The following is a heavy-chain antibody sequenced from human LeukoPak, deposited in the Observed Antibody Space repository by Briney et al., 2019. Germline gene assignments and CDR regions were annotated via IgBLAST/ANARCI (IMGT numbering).Heavy chain of an antibody. CDR1: GYTFTSYG. CDR2: IIPIFGTA. J-gene: IGHJ4*02. V-gene: IGHV1-69*13. D-gene: IGHD3-22*01. Sequence: GASVKVSCKASGYTFTSYGISWVRQAPGQGLEWMGGIIPIFGTANYAQKFQGRVTITADESTSTAYMELSSLRSEDTAVYYCARGYYYDSSGYYSETYYFDYWGQGTLVTVSS. CDR3: ARGYYYDSSGYYSETYYFDY.